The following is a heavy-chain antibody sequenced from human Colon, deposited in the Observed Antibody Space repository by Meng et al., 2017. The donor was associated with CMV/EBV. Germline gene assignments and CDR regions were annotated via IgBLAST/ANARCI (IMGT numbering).Heavy chain of an antibody. V-gene: IGHV3-23*01. J-gene: IGHJ4*02. D-gene: IGHD2-15*01. Sequence: GESLKISCAASGFTFSTYAMSWVRQAPGKGHEYVSTISGSGRAVDYSDFVKGRFTVSRDNSKNTLYLQMDSLRPEDTAVYYCGKDSGGYCSGGRCVITDWGQGLLVTVSS. CDR1: GFTFSTYA. CDR3: GKDSGGYCSGGRCVITD. CDR2: ISGSGRAV.